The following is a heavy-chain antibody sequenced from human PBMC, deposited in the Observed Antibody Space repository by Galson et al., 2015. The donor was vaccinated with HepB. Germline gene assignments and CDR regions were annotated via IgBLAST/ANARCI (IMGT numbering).Heavy chain of an antibody. V-gene: IGHV3-15*01. D-gene: IGHD3-3*01. J-gene: IGHJ4*02. CDR2: IISKIDGGTT. CDR1: GFTFSHAW. Sequence: SLRLSCAASGFTFSHAWMSWVRQAPGKGLEWVGRIISKIDGGTTDYAAPVKGRFTISRDDSKNTLYLQMNSLKTEDTAVYFCATGDIWSLFDFWGQGTLVSVSS. CDR3: ATGDIWSLFDF.